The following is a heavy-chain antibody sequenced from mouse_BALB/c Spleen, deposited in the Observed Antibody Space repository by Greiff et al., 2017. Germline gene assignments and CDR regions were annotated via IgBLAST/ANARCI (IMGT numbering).Heavy chain of an antibody. V-gene: IGHV1S34*01. CDR1: GYSFTGYY. CDR3: AEGTTAYAMDY. Sequence: LVKTGASVKISCKASGYSFTGYYMHWVKQSHGKSLEWIGYISCYNGATSYNQKFKGKATFTVDTSSSTAYMQFNSLTSEDSAVYYCAEGTTAYAMDYWGQGTSVTVSS. D-gene: IGHD1-2*01. J-gene: IGHJ4*01. CDR2: ISCYNGAT.